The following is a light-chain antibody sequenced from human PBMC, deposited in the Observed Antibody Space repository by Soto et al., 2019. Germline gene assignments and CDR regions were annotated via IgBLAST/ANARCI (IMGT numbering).Light chain of an antibody. CDR2: EGS. CDR1: SSDVGSSNL. J-gene: IGLJ3*02. CDR3: CSYAGSSTWV. V-gene: IGLV2-23*01. Sequence: QSALTQPASVSGSPGQSITISCTGTSSDVGSSNLVSWYQQHPGKAPKLMIYEGSKRPSGVSDRFSGSKTGNTASLTISGLQVEDEGDYYCCSYAGSSTWVFGGGTKVTVL.